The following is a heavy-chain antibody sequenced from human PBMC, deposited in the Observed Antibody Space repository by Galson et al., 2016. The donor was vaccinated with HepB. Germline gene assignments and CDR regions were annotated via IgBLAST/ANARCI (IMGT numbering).Heavy chain of an antibody. CDR1: GYSFTSYW. V-gene: IGHV5-51*01. D-gene: IGHD6-13*01. CDR3: AVGIPTAAIFFAY. J-gene: IGHJ4*02. Sequence: QSGAEVKKPGESLKISCKASGYSFTSYWIGWVRQMPGKGLEWMGIIYPSDSDTRYSPSFQGQATMSADKSTSTAYLQWGSLRASDTAMYYCAVGIPTAAIFFAYWGQGTLVTVSS. CDR2: IYPSDSDT.